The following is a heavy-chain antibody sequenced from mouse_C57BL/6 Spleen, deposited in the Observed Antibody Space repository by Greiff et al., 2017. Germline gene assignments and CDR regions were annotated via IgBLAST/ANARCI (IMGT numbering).Heavy chain of an antibody. CDR3: AKGGYDGMAY. Sequence: EVQGVESGGGLVKPGGSLKLSCAASGFTFSDYGMHWVRQAPEKGLEWVAYISSGSSTIYYADTVKGRFTISRDNAKNTLFLQMTSLGSEDTAMYYCAKGGYDGMAYWGQGTLVTVSA. V-gene: IGHV5-17*01. CDR2: ISSGSSTI. CDR1: GFTFSDYG. J-gene: IGHJ3*01. D-gene: IGHD2-2*01.